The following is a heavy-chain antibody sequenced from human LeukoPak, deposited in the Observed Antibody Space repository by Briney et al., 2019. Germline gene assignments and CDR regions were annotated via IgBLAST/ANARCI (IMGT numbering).Heavy chain of an antibody. CDR3: ARGGFGEPKPSDAFDI. J-gene: IGHJ3*02. Sequence: SETLSLTCAVYGGSFSGYYWSWIRQPPGKGLEWIGEINHSGSTNYNPSLKSRVTISVDTSKNQFSLKLSSVTAADTAVYYCARGGFGEPKPSDAFDIWGQGTMVTVSS. V-gene: IGHV4-34*01. D-gene: IGHD3-10*01. CDR1: GGSFSGYY. CDR2: INHSGST.